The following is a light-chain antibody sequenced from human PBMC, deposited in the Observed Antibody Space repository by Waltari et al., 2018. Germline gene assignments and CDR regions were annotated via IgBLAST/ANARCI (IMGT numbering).Light chain of an antibody. J-gene: IGLJ2*01. Sequence: QSALTQPASVSGSPGQSITISCTGTSSDVGGYKYVSWYQQHPGKAPKLMIYDVSNRPSGVSNRFSGSKSGHPASLTISGLQAEDEADYYCSSYTSSSTLAVVFGGGTKLTVL. V-gene: IGLV2-14*03. CDR3: SSYTSSSTLAVV. CDR2: DVS. CDR1: SSDVGGYKY.